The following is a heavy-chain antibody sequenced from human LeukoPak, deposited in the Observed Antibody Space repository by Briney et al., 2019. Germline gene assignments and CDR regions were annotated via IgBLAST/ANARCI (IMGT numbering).Heavy chain of an antibody. J-gene: IGHJ5*02. CDR1: GYTFTGYY. CDR2: INPNSGGT. D-gene: IGHD1-14*01. CDR3: AKETPNTGWFDP. Sequence: ASVKVSCKASGYTFTGYYMHWVRQAPGQGLEWMGWINPNSGGTNYAQKFQGWVTMTRDTSTSTVYMELSSLRSEDTAIYYCAKETPNTGWFDPWGQGTLVTVSS. V-gene: IGHV1-2*04.